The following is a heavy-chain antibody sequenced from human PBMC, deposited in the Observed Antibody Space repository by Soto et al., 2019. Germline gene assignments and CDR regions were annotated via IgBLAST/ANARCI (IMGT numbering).Heavy chain of an antibody. V-gene: IGHV3-33*01. D-gene: IGHD5-18*01. Sequence: GGSLRLSCAASGFTFNSHGMHWGRQAPGKGLEWVAVIWYDGSNKYYADSVKGRFTISRDNSKNTLYLQMSSLRDEDTALYYCARGNGYSNGHFDPWGRGTLVTVSS. CDR3: ARGNGYSNGHFDP. CDR2: IWYDGSNK. J-gene: IGHJ5*02. CDR1: GFTFNSHG.